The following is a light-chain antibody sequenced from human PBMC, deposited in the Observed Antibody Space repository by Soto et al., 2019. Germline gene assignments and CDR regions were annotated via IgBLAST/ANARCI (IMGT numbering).Light chain of an antibody. CDR3: SSYTSSNTLV. V-gene: IGLV2-14*01. J-gene: IGLJ1*01. CDR1: SSDIGGYNY. CDR2: EVT. Sequence: QSVLTQPASVSGSPGQSITISCTGGSSDIGGYNYVSWFPQHPGKAPKLMIYEVTNRPSGVSNRFSGSKSGSTASLTISGLQAEDEADYYCSSYTSSNTLVFGTGTKLTVL.